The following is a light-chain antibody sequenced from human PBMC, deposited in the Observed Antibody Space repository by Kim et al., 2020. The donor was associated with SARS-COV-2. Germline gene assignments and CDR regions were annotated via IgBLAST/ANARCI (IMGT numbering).Light chain of an antibody. V-gene: IGLV2-11*03. CDR3: CSYAGSNSLV. CDR1: SSDVGGSNY. Sequence: GQSSPISFTGTSSDVGGSNYVTWYQQHPGKAPKVIIYDVSKRPSGIPDRFSGSKSGNTASLTISGLQTEDEGDYHCCSYAGSNSLVFGEGTKVTVL. J-gene: IGLJ2*01. CDR2: DVS.